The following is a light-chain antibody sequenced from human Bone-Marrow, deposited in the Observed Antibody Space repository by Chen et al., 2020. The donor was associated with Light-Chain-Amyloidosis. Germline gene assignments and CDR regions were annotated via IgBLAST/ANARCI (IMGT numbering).Light chain of an antibody. CDR2: RET. CDR3: QSADSSGTYEVI. V-gene: IGLV3-25*03. Sequence: SYELTQPPSVSVSPGQTARITCSGDDLPTKYAYWYQQKPGQAPVLVIHRETERPSGISERFSGSRAGKTATLTISGVQAEDEAEYHCQSADSSGTYEVIFGGGTKLTVL. J-gene: IGLJ2*01. CDR1: DLPTKY.